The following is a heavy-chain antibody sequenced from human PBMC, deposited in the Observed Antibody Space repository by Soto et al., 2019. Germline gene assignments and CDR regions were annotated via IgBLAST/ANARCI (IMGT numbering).Heavy chain of an antibody. J-gene: IGHJ4*02. Sequence: SETLSLTCTVSSGSMNSYYWSWIRQPPGKGLEWIGCIYYSGSTNYNPSLKSRVTISVDTSKNQFSLKLSSVTAADTAVYYCARGGWYVDYWGQGALVTVSS. CDR2: IYYSGST. CDR3: ARGGWYVDY. D-gene: IGHD6-19*01. V-gene: IGHV4-59*01. CDR1: SGSMNSYY.